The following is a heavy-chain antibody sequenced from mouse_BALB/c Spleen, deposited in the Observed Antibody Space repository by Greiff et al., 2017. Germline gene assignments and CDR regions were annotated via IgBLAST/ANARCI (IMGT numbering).Heavy chain of an antibody. D-gene: IGHD1-2*01. CDR3: ARSEYGYVKDLDY. V-gene: IGHV1-61*01. Sequence: QVQLQQPGAELVRPGASVKLSCKASGYSFTSYWMNWVKQRPGQGLEWIGMIHPSDSETNLNQKFKDKATLTVDKSSSTAYMQLSSPTSEDSAVYYCARSEYGYVKDLDYWGQGTTVTVSS. CDR1: GYSFTSYW. CDR2: IHPSDSET. J-gene: IGHJ4*01.